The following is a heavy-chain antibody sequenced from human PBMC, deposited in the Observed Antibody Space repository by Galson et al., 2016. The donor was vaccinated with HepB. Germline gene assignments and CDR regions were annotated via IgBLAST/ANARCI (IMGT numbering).Heavy chain of an antibody. CDR1: GFTFNYYA. D-gene: IGHD6-19*01. J-gene: IGHJ4*02. CDR2: IGSGGTT. CDR3: AKVGQWRAFDY. V-gene: IGHV3-23*01. Sequence: SLRLSCAASGFTFNYYAMTWVRRAPGKGLEWVSTIGSGGTTYYADSVKGRFTISRDNSKNTLYLQMNSLRAEDTAVYYCAKVGQWRAFDYWGQGTLVTVSS.